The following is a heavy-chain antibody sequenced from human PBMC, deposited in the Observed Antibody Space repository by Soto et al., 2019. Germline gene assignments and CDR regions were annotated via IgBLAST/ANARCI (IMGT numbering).Heavy chain of an antibody. CDR1: GFSFSSYG. CDR2: ISYDGSNK. J-gene: IGHJ4*02. D-gene: IGHD1-7*01. CDR3: AKGSWNYFLDY. Sequence: GGSPELSCAAPGFSFSSYGMHWVRQAPGKGVEWVAFISYDGSNKYYEDSVKGRLTISRDNSKNTLYLQMNSLRAEDTAVYYCAKGSWNYFLDYWGQGTLVAVSS. V-gene: IGHV3-30*18.